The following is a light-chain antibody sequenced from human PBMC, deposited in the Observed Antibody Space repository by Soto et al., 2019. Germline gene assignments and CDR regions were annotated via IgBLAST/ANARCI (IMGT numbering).Light chain of an antibody. J-gene: IGLJ3*02. CDR2: DVS. V-gene: IGLV2-11*01. CDR1: SSDVGGYNY. CDR3: CSYAGTSLWV. Sequence: QSALTQPRSVSGSPGQSVTISCTGTSSDVGGYNYVSWYQQHPGKAPKLVIYDVSKRPSGVPDRCSGSKSGNTASLTISGLQAEDEADYYCCSYAGTSLWVFGGWTKLTVL.